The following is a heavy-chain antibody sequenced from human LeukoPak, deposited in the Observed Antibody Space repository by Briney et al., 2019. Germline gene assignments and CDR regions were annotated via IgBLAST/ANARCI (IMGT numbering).Heavy chain of an antibody. CDR2: IIPIFGTA. CDR1: GGTFSSYA. D-gene: IGHD6-6*01. V-gene: IGHV1-69*13. J-gene: IGHJ4*02. Sequence: ASVKVSCKASGGTFSSYAISWVRQAPGQGLEWMGGIIPIFGTANYAQKFQGRVTITADESTSTACMELSSLRSEDTAVYYCARENSSSATFDYWGQGTLVTVSS. CDR3: ARENSSSATFDY.